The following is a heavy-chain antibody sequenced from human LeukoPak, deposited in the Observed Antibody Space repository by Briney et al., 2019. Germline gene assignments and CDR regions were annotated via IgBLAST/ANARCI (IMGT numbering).Heavy chain of an antibody. D-gene: IGHD4-17*01. CDR3: ARSESTMTTWSMDY. CDR2: INWNGGST. Sequence: GGSLRLSCAASGFTFDDYGMSWVRQAPGKGLEWVSGINWNGGSTGYADSVKGRFTISRDNAKNSVYLQMNSLRAEDTAVYYCARSESTMTTWSMDYWGQGILVTVSS. V-gene: IGHV3-20*04. J-gene: IGHJ4*02. CDR1: GFTFDDYG.